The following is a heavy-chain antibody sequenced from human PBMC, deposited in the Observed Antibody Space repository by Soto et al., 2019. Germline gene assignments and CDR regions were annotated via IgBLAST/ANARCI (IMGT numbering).Heavy chain of an antibody. CDR3: ARGLNGYLHYFDY. J-gene: IGHJ4*02. CDR2: INAGNGNT. D-gene: IGHD5-18*01. V-gene: IGHV1-3*01. CDR1: GYTFTSYA. Sequence: QVQLVQSGAEVKKPGASVKVSCKASGYTFTSYAMHWVRQAPGQRLEWMGWINAGNGNTKYSQKFQGRVTITRDTYASTAYMELSSPRSEDTAVYYCARGLNGYLHYFDYWGQGTLVTASS.